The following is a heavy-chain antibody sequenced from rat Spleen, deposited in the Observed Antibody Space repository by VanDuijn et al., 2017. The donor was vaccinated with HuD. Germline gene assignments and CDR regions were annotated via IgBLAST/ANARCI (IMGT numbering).Heavy chain of an antibody. CDR1: GFSLSNYG. D-gene: IGHD1-4*01. CDR3: TRDRPGAYYVMDA. Sequence: QVQLKESGPGLVQPSQTLSLTCTVSGFSLSNYGVFWVRQPPGKGLEWMGVIWGNGNANYNSALKSRLSISRDTSKNQVFLKMNSLQPDDIGTYYCTRDRPGAYYVMDAWGQGASVTVSS. J-gene: IGHJ4*01. V-gene: IGHV2-13*01. CDR2: IWGNGNA.